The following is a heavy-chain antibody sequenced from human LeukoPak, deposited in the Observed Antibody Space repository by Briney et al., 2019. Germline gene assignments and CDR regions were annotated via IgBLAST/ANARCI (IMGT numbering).Heavy chain of an antibody. V-gene: IGHV3-30*04. CDR2: IPYDGSNK. Sequence: PGGSLRLSCAASGFTFSSYAMHWVRQAPGKGLEWVAVIPYDGSNKYYADSVKGRFTISRDNSKNTLYLQMNSLRAEDTAVYYCARDYLYCSSTSCDRKPFDYWGQGTLVTVSS. D-gene: IGHD2-2*01. CDR3: ARDYLYCSSTSCDRKPFDY. J-gene: IGHJ4*02. CDR1: GFTFSSYA.